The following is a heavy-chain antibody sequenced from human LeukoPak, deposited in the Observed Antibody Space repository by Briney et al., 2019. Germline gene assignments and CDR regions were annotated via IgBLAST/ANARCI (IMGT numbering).Heavy chain of an antibody. J-gene: IGHJ4*02. Sequence: SETLSLTCTVSGGSISSYYWSWIRQPPGKGLEWIGYIYYSGSTNYNPSLKSRVTISVDTSKNQFSLKLSSVTAADTAVYYCARTLYYYDSSGYSHRGQGTLVTVSS. D-gene: IGHD3-22*01. V-gene: IGHV4-59*01. CDR3: ARTLYYYDSSGYSH. CDR1: GGSISSYY. CDR2: IYYSGST.